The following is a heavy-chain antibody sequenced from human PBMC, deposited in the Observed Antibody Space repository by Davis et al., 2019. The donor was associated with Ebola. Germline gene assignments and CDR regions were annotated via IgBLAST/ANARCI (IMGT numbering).Heavy chain of an antibody. D-gene: IGHD3-9*01. CDR2: ISSSSSTI. J-gene: IGHJ5*02. V-gene: IGHV3-48*01. CDR3: ARDQQWYDILTGFDP. Sequence: GESLKISCAASGFTFSSYSMNWVRQAPGKGLEWVSYISSSSSTIYYADSVKGRFTISRDNAKNSLYLQMNSLRAEDTAVYYCARDQQWYDILTGFDPWGQGTLVTVSS. CDR1: GFTFSSYS.